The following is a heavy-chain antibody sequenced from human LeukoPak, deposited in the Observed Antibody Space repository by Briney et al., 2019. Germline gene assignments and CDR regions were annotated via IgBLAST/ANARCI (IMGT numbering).Heavy chain of an antibody. V-gene: IGHV3-30*02. Sequence: GGSLRLSCAASAFIFSSYGMHWVRQAPGTGLEWVAYIQYDGSNKQYADSVKGRFSISRDSSKNVLYLQMSSLRAEDTAVYYCAKDRCSNGIGCYYYYMDLWGKGITVTISS. CDR1: AFIFSSYG. J-gene: IGHJ6*03. D-gene: IGHD2-8*01. CDR2: IQYDGSNK. CDR3: AKDRCSNGIGCYYYYMDL.